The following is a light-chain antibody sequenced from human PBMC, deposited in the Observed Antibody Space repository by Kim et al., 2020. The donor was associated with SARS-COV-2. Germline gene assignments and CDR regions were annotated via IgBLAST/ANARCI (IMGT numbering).Light chain of an antibody. V-gene: IGLV2-14*03. CDR2: DVS. J-gene: IGLJ1*01. CDR1: SSDVGYYNY. Sequence: GQSITISCTGTSSDVGYYNYVSWYQQHPGKAPKLMIYDVSNRPSGVSNRFSGSKSGNTASLTISGFQAEDEADYYCSSYTSSSPYVFGTGTKVTVL. CDR3: SSYTSSSPYV.